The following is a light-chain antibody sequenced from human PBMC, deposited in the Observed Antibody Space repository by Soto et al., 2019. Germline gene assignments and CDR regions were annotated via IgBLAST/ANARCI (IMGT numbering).Light chain of an antibody. Sequence: QSALTQPASVSGSPGQSVTISCTGSSNDVGGYNYVSWYQQHPGQAPKLIIYEVSDRPSGVSPRFSGSKSGNTASLTISGLQVEDEADYCCTSYTSPIPYVFGSGTKLTVL. CDR2: EVS. J-gene: IGLJ1*01. CDR3: TSYTSPIPYV. V-gene: IGLV2-14*01. CDR1: SNDVGGYNY.